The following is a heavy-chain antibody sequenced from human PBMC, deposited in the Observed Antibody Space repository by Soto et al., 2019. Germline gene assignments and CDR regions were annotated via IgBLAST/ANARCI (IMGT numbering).Heavy chain of an antibody. CDR2: INAGNGNR. D-gene: IGHD2-21*02. CDR3: AADRTYCGGDCYVG. Sequence: GASVKVSCKASGYTFTCYGMYWVRHAPGQRLEWMGWINAGNGNRKYSQKFQGRVTITRDMSTSTAYMELSSLRFEDTAVYYCAADRTYCGGDCYVGWGQGTLVTVSS. CDR1: GYTFTCYG. V-gene: IGHV1-3*01. J-gene: IGHJ4*02.